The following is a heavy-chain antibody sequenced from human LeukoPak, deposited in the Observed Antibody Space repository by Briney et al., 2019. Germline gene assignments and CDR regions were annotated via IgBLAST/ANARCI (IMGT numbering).Heavy chain of an antibody. CDR1: GGSVSSGSYY. V-gene: IGHV4-61*01. CDR3: ARAPGDGYYGSGSYYPADY. Sequence: SETLSLTCTVSGGSVSSGSYYWSWIRQPPGKGLEWIGYIYYSGSTNYNPSLKSRVTISVDTSKNQFSLKLSSVTAAATAVYYCARAPGDGYYGSGSYYPADYWGQGTLVTVSS. CDR2: IYYSGST. D-gene: IGHD3-10*01. J-gene: IGHJ4*02.